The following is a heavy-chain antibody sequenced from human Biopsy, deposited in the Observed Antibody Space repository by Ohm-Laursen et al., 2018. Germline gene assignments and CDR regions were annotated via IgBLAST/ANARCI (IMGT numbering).Heavy chain of an antibody. CDR2: RFHSGRP. D-gene: IGHD3/OR15-3a*01. CDR1: GGSITADF. J-gene: IGHJ4*02. V-gene: IGHV4-59*08. CDR3: VRLNRRGNIIFFDY. Sequence: SETLSLTWPVSGGSITADFWTWIRQTPGERLEWIGYRFHSGRPMYNPSLKSRVTISVGPSKSQFSLTLSSVTAADTAVYYCVRLNRRGNIIFFDYWGRGTLVTVSS.